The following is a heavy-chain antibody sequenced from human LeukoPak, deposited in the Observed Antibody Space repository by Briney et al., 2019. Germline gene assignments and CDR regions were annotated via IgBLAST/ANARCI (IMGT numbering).Heavy chain of an antibody. CDR3: ARGRLGIHGQTGFDY. CDR2: ISSSSGYI. CDR1: GFTFSSYS. V-gene: IGHV3-21*01. J-gene: IGHJ4*02. Sequence: PGGSLRLSCAASGFTFSSYSMNWVRQAPGKGLEWVSSISSSSGYIYYADSVKGRFTISRDNAKNSLYLQMNSLRAEDTAVYYCARGRLGIHGQTGFDYWGQGTLVTVSS. D-gene: IGHD7-27*01.